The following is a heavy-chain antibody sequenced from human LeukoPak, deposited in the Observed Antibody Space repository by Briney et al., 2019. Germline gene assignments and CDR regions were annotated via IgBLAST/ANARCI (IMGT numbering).Heavy chain of an antibody. CDR2: VNPNSGNT. D-gene: IGHD4-17*01. V-gene: IGHV1-8*01. CDR1: GYTFSSYD. Sequence: GASVKVSCKASGYTFSSYDINWVRQATGQGLEWMGWVNPNSGNTGYAQKFQGRVTMTRSTSISTAYMELSSLRSEDTAVYYCARQTRDYPFDYWGQGTLVTVSS. CDR3: ARQTRDYPFDY. J-gene: IGHJ4*02.